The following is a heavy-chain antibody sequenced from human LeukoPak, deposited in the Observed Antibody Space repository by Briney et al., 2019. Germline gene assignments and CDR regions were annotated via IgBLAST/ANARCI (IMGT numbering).Heavy chain of an antibody. CDR3: ARDMGYSSGGGPVR. CDR1: GFTFDDYA. CDR2: ISWNSGSV. D-gene: IGHD6-19*01. Sequence: PGRSLRLSCAASGFTFDDYAVHWVRQAPGKGLEWVSGISWNSGSVGYAASLKGRFTISRDNAKNSLYLQMNSLRAEDTALYYCARDMGYSSGGGPVRWGQGTLVTVSS. J-gene: IGHJ4*02. V-gene: IGHV3-9*01.